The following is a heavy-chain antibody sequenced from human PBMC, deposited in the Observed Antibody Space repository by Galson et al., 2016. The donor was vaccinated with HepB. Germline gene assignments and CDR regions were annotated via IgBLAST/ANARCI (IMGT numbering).Heavy chain of an antibody. Sequence: SETLSLTCTVSGRSISSYYWNWIRQPPGKGLEWIGYINYSGSTNYNPSLKSRITISVDTSKNHFSLKMTSVTAADTAVYYCASGDASNAAFAYWGQGALVTVSS. J-gene: IGHJ4*02. D-gene: IGHD7-27*01. V-gene: IGHV4-59*01. CDR3: ASGDASNAAFAY. CDR1: GRSISSYY. CDR2: INYSGST.